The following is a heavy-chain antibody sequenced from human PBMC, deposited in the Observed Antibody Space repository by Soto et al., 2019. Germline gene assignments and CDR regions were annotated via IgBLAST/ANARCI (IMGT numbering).Heavy chain of an antibody. CDR1: GFTFTSSA. CDR3: AAGRYSTIFGPRPTPRIDV. J-gene: IGHJ6*03. D-gene: IGHD3-3*01. V-gene: IGHV1-58*02. CDR2: IVVGSGNT. Sequence: SVKVSCKASGFTFTSSAMQWVRQARGQRLEWIGWIVVGSGNTNYAQKFQERVTITRDMSTSTAYMELSSLRSEDTAVYYCAAGRYSTIFGPRPTPRIDVWGKGTTLTLSS.